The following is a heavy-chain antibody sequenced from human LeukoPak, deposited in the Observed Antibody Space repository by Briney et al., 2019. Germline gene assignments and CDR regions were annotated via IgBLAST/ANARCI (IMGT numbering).Heavy chain of an antibody. D-gene: IGHD2-15*01. CDR2: IYSAGST. CDR3: ARKTPRFGDYGY. J-gene: IGHJ4*02. CDR1: GFTVSSSY. V-gene: IGHV3-66*01. Sequence: GGSLRLSCAASGFTVSSSYMSWVRQAPGKGLEWVSLIYSAGSTYYADSVEGRFTISRDNSKNTLYLQMNSLRAEDTAVYYCARKTPRFGDYGYWGQGTLVTVSS.